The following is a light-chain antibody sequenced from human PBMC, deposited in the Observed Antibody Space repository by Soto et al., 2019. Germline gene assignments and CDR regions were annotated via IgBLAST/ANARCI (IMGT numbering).Light chain of an antibody. CDR3: QQSYSTPIT. CDR1: QSISSY. Sequence: DIPMTQSPSSLSASVGDRVTITCRASQSISSYLNWSQQKPGKAPKLLIYAASRLQSGVPSRFSDSGSGTDLTLTISSLQPEDFATYYCQQSYSTPITFGQGTRLEIK. V-gene: IGKV1-39*01. J-gene: IGKJ5*01. CDR2: AAS.